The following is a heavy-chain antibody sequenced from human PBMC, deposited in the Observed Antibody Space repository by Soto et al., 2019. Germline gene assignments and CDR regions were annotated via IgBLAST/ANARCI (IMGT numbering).Heavy chain of an antibody. CDR3: ARQARYSDLDA. CDR2: TFISGKS. D-gene: IGHD5-18*01. J-gene: IGHJ5*02. CDR1: SVSVSDFF. V-gene: IGHV4-4*07. Sequence: SETLSLTCAASSVSVSDFFWAWIRQPAGKGLEWLGRTFISGKSNYNPSVESRVIMSVDMSKNQVTLLLRSTTAADTAVYYCARQARYSDLDAWGQGIPVTVSS.